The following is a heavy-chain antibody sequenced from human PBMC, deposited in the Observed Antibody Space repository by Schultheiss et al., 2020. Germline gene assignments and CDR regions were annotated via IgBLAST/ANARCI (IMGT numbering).Heavy chain of an antibody. D-gene: IGHD3-10*01. CDR2: IYTSGST. Sequence: SETLSLTCTVSGGSISSGSYYWSWIRQPAGKGLEWIGRIYTSGSTNYNPSLKSRVTISVDTSKNQFSLKLSSVTAADTAVYYCASHPLGPGSYYRGKWGQGTLVTVSS. CDR1: GGSISSGSYY. V-gene: IGHV4-61*02. J-gene: IGHJ4*02. CDR3: ASHPLGPGSYYRGK.